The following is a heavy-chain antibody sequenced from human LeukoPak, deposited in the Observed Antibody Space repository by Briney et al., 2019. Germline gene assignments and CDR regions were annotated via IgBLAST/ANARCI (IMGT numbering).Heavy chain of an antibody. J-gene: IGHJ4*02. CDR3: ARQGSLYYYDSSGTVDY. CDR1: GGSISSYY. D-gene: IGHD3-22*01. CDR2: IFNNGGT. V-gene: IGHV4-59*08. Sequence: SETLSLTCTVSGGSISSYYWSWIRQPPGKGLEWIGTIFNNGGTHYNPSLKSRVTISVDTSKNQFSLKLSSVTAADTAVYYCARQGSLYYYDSSGTVDYWGQGTLVTVSS.